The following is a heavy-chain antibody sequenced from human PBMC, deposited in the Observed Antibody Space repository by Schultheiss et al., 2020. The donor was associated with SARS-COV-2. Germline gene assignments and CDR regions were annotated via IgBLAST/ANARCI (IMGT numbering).Heavy chain of an antibody. CDR3: AGGYSYDY. V-gene: IGHV3-23*01. D-gene: IGHD5-18*01. CDR2: ISGSGGST. CDR1: GFTFSSYA. Sequence: GESLKISCAASGFTFSSYAMSWVRQAPGKGLEWVSAISGSGGSTYYADYVKGRFTISRDNAKNSLYLQMNSLRAEDTAVYYCAGGYSYDYWGQGTLVTVSS. J-gene: IGHJ4*02.